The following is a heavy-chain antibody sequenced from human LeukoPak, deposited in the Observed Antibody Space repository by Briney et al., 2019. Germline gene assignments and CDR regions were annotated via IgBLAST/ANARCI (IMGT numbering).Heavy chain of an antibody. V-gene: IGHV4-4*07. CDR1: GGSISSYY. D-gene: IGHD4-11*01. J-gene: IGHJ4*02. CDR3: AREEGDYSNYYFDY. Sequence: SETLSLTCTVSGGSISSYYWSWIRQPAGKGLEWIGRIYTSGSTNYNPSLKSRVTMSVDTSKNQFSLKLSSVTAADTAVYYCAREEGDYSNYYFDYWGQGTLVTVSS. CDR2: IYTSGST.